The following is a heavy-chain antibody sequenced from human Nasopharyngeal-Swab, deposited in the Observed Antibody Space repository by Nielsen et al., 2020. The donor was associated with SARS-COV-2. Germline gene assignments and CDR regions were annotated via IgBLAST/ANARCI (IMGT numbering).Heavy chain of an antibody. D-gene: IGHD6-19*01. Sequence: GESLKISCAASGFTFSSYWMSWVRQATGKGLEWVSAIGTAGDTYYPGSVKGRFTISRENAKNSLYLQMNSLRAEDTAVYYCARDSTIAVGRPLDYWGQGTLVTVSS. J-gene: IGHJ4*02. CDR1: GFTFSSYW. V-gene: IGHV3-13*01. CDR3: ARDSTIAVGRPLDY. CDR2: IGTAGDT.